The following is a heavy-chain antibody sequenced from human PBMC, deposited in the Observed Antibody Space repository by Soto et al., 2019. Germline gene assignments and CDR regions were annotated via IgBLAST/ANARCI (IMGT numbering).Heavy chain of an antibody. CDR2: ISSSSSTI. Sequence: GGSLRLSCAASGFTFSSYSMNWVRQAPGKGLEWVSYISSSSSTIYYADSVKGRFTNSRDNAKNSLYLQMNSLRAEDTAVYYCARDQDKYYDSSGYLYYYYGMDVWGQGTTVTVSS. CDR3: ARDQDKYYDSSGYLYYYYGMDV. D-gene: IGHD3-22*01. V-gene: IGHV3-48*01. CDR1: GFTFSSYS. J-gene: IGHJ6*02.